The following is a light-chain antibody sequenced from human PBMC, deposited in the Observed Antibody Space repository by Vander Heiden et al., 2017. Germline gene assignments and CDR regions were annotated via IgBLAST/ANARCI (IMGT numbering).Light chain of an antibody. J-gene: IGLJ2*01. CDR2: QDT. V-gene: IGLV3-1*01. CDR3: QAWDRSIVV. CDR1: KLGDKY. Sequence: SYELTQPPSVSVSPGQTASITCSGDKLGDKYACWFQQKPGQSPVLVIYQDTKRPSGIPERFSGSNSGNTATLTISGTQAMDEADYDCQAWDRSIVVFGGGTKLTVL.